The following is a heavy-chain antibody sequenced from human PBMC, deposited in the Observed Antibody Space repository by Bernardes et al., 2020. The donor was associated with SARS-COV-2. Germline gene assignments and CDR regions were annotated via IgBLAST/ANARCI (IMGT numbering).Heavy chain of an antibody. CDR2: IYSGGST. Sequence: GGSLRLSCAASGFTVSSNYMSWVRQGPGKGLEWVSVIYSGGSTYYADSVKGRFTISRHNSKNTLYLQMNSLRAEDTAVYYCASSMVRGLNAFDIWGQGTMVTVSS. CDR3: ASSMVRGLNAFDI. CDR1: GFTVSSNY. D-gene: IGHD3-10*01. V-gene: IGHV3-53*04. J-gene: IGHJ3*02.